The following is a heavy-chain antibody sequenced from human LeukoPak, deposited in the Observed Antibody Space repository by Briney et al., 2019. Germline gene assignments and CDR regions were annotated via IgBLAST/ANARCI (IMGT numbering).Heavy chain of an antibody. D-gene: IGHD6-19*01. CDR3: ATGKPQRYSSGWYVKWLDP. V-gene: IGHV4-59*01. CDR1: GGSIRSYY. Sequence: SETLSLTCSVSGGSIRSYYWSWIRQPPGKGLEWIGYIYYSGTTKYNPSLKSRVTISVDTSKNQFSLNLSSVTAADTAVYYCATGKPQRYSSGWYVKWLDPWGQGTLVTVSS. J-gene: IGHJ5*02. CDR2: IYYSGTT.